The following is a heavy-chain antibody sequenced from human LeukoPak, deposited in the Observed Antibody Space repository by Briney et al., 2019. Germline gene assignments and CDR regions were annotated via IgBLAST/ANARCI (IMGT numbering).Heavy chain of an antibody. J-gene: IGHJ4*02. V-gene: IGHV3-7*01. CDR1: GFTLSSYW. CDR3: AKAADCGGDCYLLSY. D-gene: IGHD2-21*02. Sequence: PGGSLRLSCAASGFTLSSYWMSWVRQAPGKGLEWVARIKQDGSEKHYVDSVKGRFTISRDNAKNSVYLQMNTLRAEDTAVYYCAKAADCGGDCYLLSYWGQGTLVTVSS. CDR2: IKQDGSEK.